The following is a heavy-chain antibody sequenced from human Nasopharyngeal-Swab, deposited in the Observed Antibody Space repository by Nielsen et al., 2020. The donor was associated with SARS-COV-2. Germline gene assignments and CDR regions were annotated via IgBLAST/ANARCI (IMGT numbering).Heavy chain of an antibody. V-gene: IGHV5-51*01. CDR3: ARHGNIVVAPADY. CDR2: IYPGDSDT. J-gene: IGHJ4*02. D-gene: IGHD2-21*01. Sequence: GESLKISCKGSGSSFTSYWIGWVRQMPGKGLEWMGIIYPGDSDTRYSPSFQGQVTISADKSISTAYLQWSSLKASDTAMYYCARHGNIVVAPADYWGQGTLVTVSS. CDR1: GSSFTSYW.